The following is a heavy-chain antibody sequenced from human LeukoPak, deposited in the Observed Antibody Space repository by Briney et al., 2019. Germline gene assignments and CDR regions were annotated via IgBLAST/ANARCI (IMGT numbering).Heavy chain of an antibody. J-gene: IGHJ6*03. Sequence: PGGSLRLSCAASGITFSRFGMHWVRQAPGKGLEWVTFINYDGSKEYYADSVKGRFTISRDSSKNTLYLQMNSLRAEDTAVYYCAKDEVVPSYYYIDVWGKGTTVTVSS. D-gene: IGHD2-2*01. CDR3: AKDEVVPSYYYIDV. V-gene: IGHV3-30*02. CDR2: INYDGSKE. CDR1: GITFSRFG.